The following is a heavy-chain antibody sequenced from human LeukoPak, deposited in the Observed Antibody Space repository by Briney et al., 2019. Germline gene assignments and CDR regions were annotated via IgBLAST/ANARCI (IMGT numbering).Heavy chain of an antibody. V-gene: IGHV1-24*01. CDR3: ATGWIVVVPAATRNPNAFDI. J-gene: IGHJ3*02. CDR1: RYTLTESS. D-gene: IGHD2-2*01. Sequence: SVKASCKVSRYTLTESSMHWVRQAPGKGLEWMGGIDPEDVETIYAQKFQGSVTMTEDTSTDTVYMELSSMRSEDTAVYYCATGWIVVVPAATRNPNAFDIWGQGTMVTVSS. CDR2: IDPEDVET.